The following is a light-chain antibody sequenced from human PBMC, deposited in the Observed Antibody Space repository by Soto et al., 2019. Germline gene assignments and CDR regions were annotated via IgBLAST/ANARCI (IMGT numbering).Light chain of an antibody. Sequence: QSVLTQPASVSGSAGQSITISCTGTNTDVGGYKYVSWYQQHPGKVPKLIIYDVTSRPSGVSDRFSGSKSGNTASLIISGLQAEDEADYYCITYTGSGTYVFGSGSKVTVL. CDR1: NTDVGGYKY. CDR3: ITYTGSGTYV. J-gene: IGLJ1*01. V-gene: IGLV2-14*01. CDR2: DVT.